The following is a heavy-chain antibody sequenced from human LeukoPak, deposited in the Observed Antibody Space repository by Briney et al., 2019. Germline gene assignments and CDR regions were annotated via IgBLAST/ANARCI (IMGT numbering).Heavy chain of an antibody. CDR3: ARGAGYCSSTSCYIVYDYYYYGMDV. D-gene: IGHD2-2*02. Sequence: ASVKLSCKASGATFSSYAISWVRQAPGQGLEWVGRIIPIFGTANYAQKFQGRVTITADESTSTAYMELSNLRSEDTAVYYCARGAGYCSSTSCYIVYDYYYYGMDVWGQGTTVTVSS. CDR1: GATFSSYA. CDR2: IIPIFGTA. J-gene: IGHJ6*02. V-gene: IGHV1-69*13.